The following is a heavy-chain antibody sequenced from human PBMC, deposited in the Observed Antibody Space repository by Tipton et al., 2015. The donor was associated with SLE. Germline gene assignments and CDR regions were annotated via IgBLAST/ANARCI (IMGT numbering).Heavy chain of an antibody. CDR3: ARGRAINYDFWSGYSSFDY. J-gene: IGHJ4*02. D-gene: IGHD3-3*01. CDR2: ISSNGGST. V-gene: IGHV3-64*01. Sequence: SLRLSCAASGFTFSSYAMHWVRQAPGKGLEYVSAISSNGGSTYYANSVKGRFTISRDNSKNTLYLQMGSLRAEDMAVYYCARGRAINYDFWSGYSSFDYWGLGTLVTVSS. CDR1: GFTFSSYA.